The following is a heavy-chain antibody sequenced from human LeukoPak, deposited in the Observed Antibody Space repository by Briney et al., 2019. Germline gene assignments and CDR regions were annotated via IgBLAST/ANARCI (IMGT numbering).Heavy chain of an antibody. V-gene: IGHV1-69*06. CDR3: ARVVTATNYYYYYMDV. Sequence: ASVKVSCKASGGTFSSYAISWVRQAPGQGLEWMGGIIPIFGTANYAQKFQGSVTITADKSTSTAYMELSSLRSEDTAVYYCARVVTATNYYYYYMDVWGKGTTVTVSS. D-gene: IGHD2-21*02. CDR1: GGTFSSYA. CDR2: IIPIFGTA. J-gene: IGHJ6*03.